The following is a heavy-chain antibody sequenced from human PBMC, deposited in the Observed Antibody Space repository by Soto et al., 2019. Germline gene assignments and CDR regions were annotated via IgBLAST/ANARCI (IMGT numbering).Heavy chain of an antibody. CDR1: GGSFSGYY. Sequence: PSETLSLTCAVYGGSFSGYYWSWIRQPPGKGLEWIGEINHSGSTNYNPSLKSRVTISVDTSKNQFSLKLSSVTAADTAVYYCAGGAGYYYYGMDVWGQGTMVTVSS. CDR3: AGGAGYYYYGMDV. D-gene: IGHD3-10*01. V-gene: IGHV4-34*01. J-gene: IGHJ6*02. CDR2: INHSGST.